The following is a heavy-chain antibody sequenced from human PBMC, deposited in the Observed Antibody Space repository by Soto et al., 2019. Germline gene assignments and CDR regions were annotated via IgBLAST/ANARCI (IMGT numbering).Heavy chain of an antibody. V-gene: IGHV1-8*01. CDR1: GYTFTSYD. Sequence: ASVKVSCKASGYTFTSYDINWVRQATGQGLEWMGWMNPNSGNTGYAQKFQGRVTMTRNTSISTAYMELSSLRSEDTAVYYCASQYCTNGVCYVSWFDPWGQGILVTVSS. J-gene: IGHJ5*02. D-gene: IGHD2-8*01. CDR2: MNPNSGNT. CDR3: ASQYCTNGVCYVSWFDP.